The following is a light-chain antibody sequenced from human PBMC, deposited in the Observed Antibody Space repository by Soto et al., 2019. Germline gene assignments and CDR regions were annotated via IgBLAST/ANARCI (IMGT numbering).Light chain of an antibody. CDR1: QNIRSY. J-gene: IGKJ1*01. CDR3: QQSYSLPWT. Sequence: DVQMTQSPSSLSAFVGDRVNITCRASQNIRSYLNWYQQTPGKAPKSLIYDASTLQSGVPSRFTGSGSGTDFTLTISSLQPEDFAVYYCQQSYSLPWTFGPGTKVEIK. V-gene: IGKV1-39*01. CDR2: DAS.